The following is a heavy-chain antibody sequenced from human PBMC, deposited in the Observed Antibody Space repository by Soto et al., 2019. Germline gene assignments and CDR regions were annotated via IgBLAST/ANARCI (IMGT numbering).Heavy chain of an antibody. Sequence: PSETLSLTCTVSGGSISSYYWSWIRQPPGKGLEWIGYIYYSGSTNYNPSLKSRVTISVDTSKNQFSLKLSSVTAADTAVYYCARGGNWNYPGPQGYWGQGTLVTVS. CDR3: ARGGNWNYPGPQGY. CDR1: GGSISSYY. V-gene: IGHV4-59*01. J-gene: IGHJ4*02. D-gene: IGHD1-7*01. CDR2: IYYSGST.